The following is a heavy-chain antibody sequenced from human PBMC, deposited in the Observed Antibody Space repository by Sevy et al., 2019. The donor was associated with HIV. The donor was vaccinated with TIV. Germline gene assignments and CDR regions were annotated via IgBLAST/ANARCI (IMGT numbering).Heavy chain of an antibody. CDR1: GYTFTSYG. D-gene: IGHD2-15*01. V-gene: IGHV1-18*01. CDR2: ISAYNGNT. Sequence: ASVKVSCKASGYTFTSYGISWVRQAPGQGLEWMGWISAYNGNTNYAQKLQGRVTMTTDTSTSTAYMERRSLRSDDTAVYYCARADTSIVVVVAATEQIVFDYWGQGTLVTVSS. J-gene: IGHJ4*02. CDR3: ARADTSIVVVVAATEQIVFDY.